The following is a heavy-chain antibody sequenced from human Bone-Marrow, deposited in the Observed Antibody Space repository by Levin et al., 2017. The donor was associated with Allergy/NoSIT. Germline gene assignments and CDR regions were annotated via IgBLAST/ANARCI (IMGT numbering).Heavy chain of an antibody. Sequence: GGSLRLSCAASGFTFSSYAMSWVRQAPGKGLEWVSAISGSGGSTYYADSVKGRFTISRDNSKNTLYLQMNSLRAEDTAVYYCAKGDDPLRFLEWPMKKYYFDYWGQGTLVTVSS. V-gene: IGHV3-23*01. D-gene: IGHD3-3*01. J-gene: IGHJ4*02. CDR3: AKGDDPLRFLEWPMKKYYFDY. CDR2: ISGSGGST. CDR1: GFTFSSYA.